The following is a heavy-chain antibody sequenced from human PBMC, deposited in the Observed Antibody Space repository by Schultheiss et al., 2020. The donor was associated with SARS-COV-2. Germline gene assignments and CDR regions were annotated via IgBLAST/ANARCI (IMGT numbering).Heavy chain of an antibody. CDR3: VRVNGDYYFDY. CDR1: GFTVSSNY. Sequence: GGSLRLSCAASGFTVSSNYMSWVRQAPGKGLEWVSSISSSSTYIYYADSVKGRFSISRDNAKNSLYLQMNSLRVEDTAVYYCVRVNGDYYFDYWGQGTLVTVSS. CDR2: ISSSSTYI. J-gene: IGHJ4*02. D-gene: IGHD1-1*01. V-gene: IGHV3-21*01.